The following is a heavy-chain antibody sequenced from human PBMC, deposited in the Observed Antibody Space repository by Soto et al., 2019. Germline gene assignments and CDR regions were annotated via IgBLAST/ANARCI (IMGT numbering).Heavy chain of an antibody. V-gene: IGHV3-74*01. CDR2: INNGGSST. D-gene: IGHD1-1*01. J-gene: IGHJ4*02. CDR1: GFTFSSHW. CDR3: TSLLQRTITGKPLDY. Sequence: PGGSLRLSCAASGFTFSSHWMHWVRQAPGQGLVWVSRINNGGSSTDYAESVRGRFTISRDNAKNTLYLQMHSLRAEDTAVYYCTSLLQRTITGKPLDYWGQGALVTVSS.